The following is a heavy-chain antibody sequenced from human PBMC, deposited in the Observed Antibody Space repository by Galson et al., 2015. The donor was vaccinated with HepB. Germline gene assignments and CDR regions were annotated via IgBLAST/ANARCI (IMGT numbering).Heavy chain of an antibody. CDR3: ARATMLRGPGYYYYYMDV. CDR2: IYTGGST. Sequence: TLSLTCTVSGGSISSGSYYWSWIRQPAGKGLEWIGRIYTGGSTNYNPSLKSRVTMSVDTSKNQFSLKLSSVTAADTAMYFCARATMLRGPGYYYYYMDVWGKGTTVTVSS. CDR1: GGSISSGSYY. V-gene: IGHV4-61*02. J-gene: IGHJ6*03. D-gene: IGHD3-10*01.